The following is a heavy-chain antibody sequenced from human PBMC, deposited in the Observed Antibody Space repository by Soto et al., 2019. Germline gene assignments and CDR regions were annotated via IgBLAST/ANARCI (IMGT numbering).Heavy chain of an antibody. CDR1: GFTVSSNS. J-gene: IGHJ4*02. CDR3: ARASYGDLDY. CDR2: IYSGGST. Sequence: EVQLVESGGGLVQPGGSLRLSCAASGFTVSSNSMSWVRQAPGKGLEWVSVIYSGGSTYYADSVKGRFTISRHNSKNTLYLQMNSLRAEDTAVYYCARASYGDLDYWGQGTLVTVSS. V-gene: IGHV3-53*04. D-gene: IGHD4-17*01.